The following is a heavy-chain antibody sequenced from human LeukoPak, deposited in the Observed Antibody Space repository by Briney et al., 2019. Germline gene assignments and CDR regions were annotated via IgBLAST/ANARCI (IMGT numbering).Heavy chain of an antibody. CDR3: ARGVRYCSGGSCYWLGDYFDH. D-gene: IGHD2-15*01. J-gene: IGHJ4*02. Sequence: GGSLRLSCAASGFTFSSYGMHWVRQAPGKGLEWVAVIWYDGSNKYYADSVKGRFTISRDNSKNTLYLQMNSLRAEDTAVYYCARGVRYCSGGSCYWLGDYFDHWGQGTLVTVSS. CDR1: GFTFSSYG. V-gene: IGHV3-33*01. CDR2: IWYDGSNK.